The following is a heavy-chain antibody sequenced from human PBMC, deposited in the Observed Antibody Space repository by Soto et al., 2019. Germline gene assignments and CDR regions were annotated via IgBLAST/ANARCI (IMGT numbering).Heavy chain of an antibody. Sequence: QVQLVESGGGVVQPGRSLRLLCVASGFTFSTYAMHWVRQAPGKGLEWVAVISFDGSSKYNADSVKGRFTISRDNSKNTLYLQMNSLRAEDTAVYYCARVGPYDSSGYPDYWGQGTLVTVSS. CDR2: ISFDGSSK. V-gene: IGHV3-30-3*01. CDR1: GFTFSTYA. D-gene: IGHD3-22*01. J-gene: IGHJ4*02. CDR3: ARVGPYDSSGYPDY.